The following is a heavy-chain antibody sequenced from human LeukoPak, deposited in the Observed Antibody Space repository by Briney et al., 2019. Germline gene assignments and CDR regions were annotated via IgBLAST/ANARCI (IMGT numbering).Heavy chain of an antibody. CDR2: INPDGSEK. Sequence: GGSLRLSCVASAFSFTTHYMSWVRQAPGKGLEWVAIINPDGSEKSYVDSVKGRFTISRDNSDNLLYLNMNNLRAEDTALNYCARDPAYGALDIWGQGTVVTVSS. CDR3: ARDPAYGALDI. CDR1: AFSFTTHY. D-gene: IGHD2-21*01. V-gene: IGHV3-7*01. J-gene: IGHJ3*02.